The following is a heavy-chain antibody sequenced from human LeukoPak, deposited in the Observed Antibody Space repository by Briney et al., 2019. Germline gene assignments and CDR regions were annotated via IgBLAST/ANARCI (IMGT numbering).Heavy chain of an antibody. Sequence: WVSVKVSRKASGYTFTSYGISWVRQAPGQGLEWMGWISAYNGNTNYAQKLQGRVTMTTDTSTSTAYMELRSLRSDDTAVYYCARARQWLPTGGFDYWGQGTLVTVSS. V-gene: IGHV1-18*01. J-gene: IGHJ4*02. CDR1: GYTFTSYG. CDR2: ISAYNGNT. D-gene: IGHD6-19*01. CDR3: ARARQWLPTGGFDY.